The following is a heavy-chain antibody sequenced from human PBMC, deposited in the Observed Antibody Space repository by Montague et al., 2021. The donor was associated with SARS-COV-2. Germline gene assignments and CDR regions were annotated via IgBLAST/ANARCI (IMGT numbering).Heavy chain of an antibody. CDR1: GGSISSGGYY. D-gene: IGHD3-10*01. Sequence: TLSLTCTVSGGSISSGGYYWSWIRQHPGKGLEWIGYIYYSGSTYYNPSLKSRVTISVDTSKNQFSPKLSSVTAADTAVYYCARARRGSGSGSYFDILVNWFDPWGQGTLVTVSS. CDR3: ARARRGSGSGSYFDILVNWFDP. CDR2: IYYSGST. J-gene: IGHJ5*02. V-gene: IGHV4-31*03.